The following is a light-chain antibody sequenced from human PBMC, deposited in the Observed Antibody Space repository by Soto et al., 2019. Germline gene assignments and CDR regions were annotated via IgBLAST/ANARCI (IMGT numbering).Light chain of an antibody. Sequence: AIQMTQSPSSLSAAVGDRVTITCRASQDIRNELGWYQQKLGKAPELLIYAASTLQSGVPSRFSGSGSGTDFTLTISSLQPEDFATYYCLQDYNYPRTFGQGTKVEIK. CDR2: AAS. V-gene: IGKV1-6*01. J-gene: IGKJ1*01. CDR1: QDIRNE. CDR3: LQDYNYPRT.